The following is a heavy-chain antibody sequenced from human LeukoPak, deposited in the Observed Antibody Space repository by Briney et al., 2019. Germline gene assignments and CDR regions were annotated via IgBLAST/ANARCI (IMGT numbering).Heavy chain of an antibody. Sequence: GGSLRLSCAASGSTLSELWMNWVRQAPGKGLEWVANIKQDGREKNYVDSVKGRFTISRDNAKNSAYLQMNNLRVDDTAVYYCAKDRSGYERKNWFDPWGQGTLVTVSS. J-gene: IGHJ5*02. CDR3: AKDRSGYERKNWFDP. CDR1: GSTLSELW. D-gene: IGHD5-12*01. V-gene: IGHV3-7*01. CDR2: IKQDGREK.